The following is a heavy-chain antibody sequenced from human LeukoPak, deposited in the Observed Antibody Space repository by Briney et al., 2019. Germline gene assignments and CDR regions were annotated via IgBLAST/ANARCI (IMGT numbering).Heavy chain of an antibody. D-gene: IGHD6-13*01. Sequence: GGSLRLSCAASGFTFSSYWMSWVRQAPGKGLEWVANIKQDGSEKYYVDSVKGRFTISRSNAKNSIDLQMKRLRDEDTAVYYCARAPSIVGYTSRALGHWYFHLWGRGTPVPVSS. CDR3: ARAPSIVGYTSRALGHWYFHL. J-gene: IGHJ2*01. CDR2: IKQDGSEK. V-gene: IGHV3-7*01. CDR1: GFTFSSYW.